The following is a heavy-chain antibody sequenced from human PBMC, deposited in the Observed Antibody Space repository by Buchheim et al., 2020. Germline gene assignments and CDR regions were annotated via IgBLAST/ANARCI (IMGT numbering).Heavy chain of an antibody. V-gene: IGHV3-23*01. D-gene: IGHD2-8*01. CDR1: GFAFSGYA. CDR2: ISGSGITT. J-gene: IGHJ5*02. Sequence: EVQLLESGGGLVQPGGSLRLSCAVSGFAFSGYAMSWVRQASGKGLEWVAAISGSGITTYYADSAKGRFTIPRDNSKNTLHLQMNSLSSEDTAVYYCAKPVSVTRVYNFFDPWGQGTL. CDR3: AKPVSVTRVYNFFDP.